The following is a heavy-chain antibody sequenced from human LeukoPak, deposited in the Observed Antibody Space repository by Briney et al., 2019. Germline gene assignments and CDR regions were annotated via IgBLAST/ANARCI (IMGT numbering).Heavy chain of an antibody. CDR2: ISSSSSYI. D-gene: IGHD3-22*01. Sequence: GGSLRLSCAASGFTSISYSMNWVRQAPGKGLEWVSSISSSSSYIYYADSVKGRFTISRDNAKKSLYLQMKRLRADDTAVYYCARGLCINMIVVSSRPRGMDVWGQGTTVTVSS. CDR1: GFTSISYS. V-gene: IGHV3-21*01. CDR3: ARGLCINMIVVSSRPRGMDV. J-gene: IGHJ6*02.